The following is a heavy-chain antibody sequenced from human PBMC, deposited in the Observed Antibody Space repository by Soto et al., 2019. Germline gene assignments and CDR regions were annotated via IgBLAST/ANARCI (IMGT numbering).Heavy chain of an antibody. CDR3: AREYGSSAKNYYYYYGIDV. V-gene: IGHV1-2*02. CDR1: GYTFTGYY. CDR2: INPNSGGT. D-gene: IGHD6-6*01. J-gene: IGHJ6*02. Sequence: ASVKVSCKASGYTFTGYYMHWVRQAPGQGLEWMGWINPNSGGTNYAQKFQGRVTMTRDKSISTAYMELSRLRSDDTAVYYCAREYGSSAKNYYYYYGIDVSGQGTTVTV.